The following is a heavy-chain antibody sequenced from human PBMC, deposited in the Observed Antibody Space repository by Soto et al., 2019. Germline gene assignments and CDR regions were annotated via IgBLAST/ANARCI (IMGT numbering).Heavy chain of an antibody. J-gene: IGHJ3*02. V-gene: IGHV1-69*13. CDR1: GGTFSSYA. CDR2: IIPIFGTA. Sequence: ASVKVSCKASGGTFSSYAISWVRQAPGQGLEWMGGIIPIFGTANYAQKFQGRVTITGDDSTSTAYMELSSLRSEDTAVYYCARGGLEQRGRGAFEIWGQGTMVTVSS. CDR3: ARGGLEQRGRGAFEI. D-gene: IGHD1-1*01.